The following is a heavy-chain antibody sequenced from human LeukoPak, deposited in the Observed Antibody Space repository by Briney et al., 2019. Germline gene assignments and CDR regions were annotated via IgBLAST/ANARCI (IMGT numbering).Heavy chain of an antibody. CDR1: GGSISSYY. D-gene: IGHD3-3*01. CDR2: IYTSGST. V-gene: IGHV4-4*07. CDR3: AYAYYDFWSGCFFGY. J-gene: IGHJ4*02. Sequence: SETLSLTCTVSGGSISSYYWSWIRQPAGKGLEWIGRIYTSGSTNYNPSLKSRVTMSVDTSKNQFYLKLSAVTAADTDVYYCAYAYYDFWSGCFFGYWGQGTLVTVSS.